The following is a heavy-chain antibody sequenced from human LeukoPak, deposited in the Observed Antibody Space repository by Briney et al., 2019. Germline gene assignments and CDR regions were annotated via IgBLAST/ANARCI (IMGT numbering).Heavy chain of an antibody. CDR2: ISGSGGST. CDR3: AKDREAWFGELSFGPGFDY. Sequence: SGGSLRLSCAASGFTFSSYAMSWVRQAPGKGLEWVSAISGSGGSTYYADSVKGRFTISRDNSKNTLYLQMNSLRAEDTAVYYCAKDREAWFGELSFGPGFDYWGQGTLVTVSS. V-gene: IGHV3-23*01. J-gene: IGHJ4*02. CDR1: GFTFSSYA. D-gene: IGHD3-10*01.